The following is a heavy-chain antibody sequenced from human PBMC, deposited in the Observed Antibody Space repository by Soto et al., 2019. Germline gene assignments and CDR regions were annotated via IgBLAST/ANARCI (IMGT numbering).Heavy chain of an antibody. D-gene: IGHD1-20*01. CDR3: AKGGDFKSVYDS. V-gene: IGHV3-23*01. J-gene: IGHJ4*02. Sequence: PGGSLRLSCAASGFTFNNYAMNWVRQAPGKGLEWASTITASGGTTYYADSVKGRFTISRDNSKNTLYLQMNSLRAEDTALYYWAKGGDFKSVYDSWGQGTRVTVSS. CDR1: GFTFNNYA. CDR2: ITASGGTT.